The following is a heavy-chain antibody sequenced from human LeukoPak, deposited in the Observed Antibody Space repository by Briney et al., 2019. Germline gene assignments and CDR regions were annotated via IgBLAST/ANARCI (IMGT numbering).Heavy chain of an antibody. CDR2: ITGSGGST. CDR3: ARVSLQLTRSANDY. V-gene: IGHV3-23*01. Sequence: GGSLRLSCAASGFTFSSYAMSWVRQAPGKGLEWVSTITGSGGSTYYADSVKGRFTISRDNAKNSLYLQMNSLRAEDTAVYYCARVSLQLTRSANDYWGQGTLVTVSS. CDR1: GFTFSSYA. J-gene: IGHJ4*02. D-gene: IGHD5-24*01.